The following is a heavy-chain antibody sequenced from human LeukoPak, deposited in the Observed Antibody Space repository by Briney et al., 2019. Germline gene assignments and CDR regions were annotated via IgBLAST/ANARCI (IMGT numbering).Heavy chain of an antibody. V-gene: IGHV3-43*02. J-gene: IGHJ4*02. CDR3: ARSLPDYFDY. CDR1: GFTFDDYA. CDR2: ISGDGGTT. Sequence: PGGSLRLSCAASGFTFDDYAMHWVRQAPGKGLEWVSLISGDGGTTYSADFVKGRFTISRDNSKNSLYLQMNSLRTEDTALYYCARSLPDYFDYWGQGTLVTVSS.